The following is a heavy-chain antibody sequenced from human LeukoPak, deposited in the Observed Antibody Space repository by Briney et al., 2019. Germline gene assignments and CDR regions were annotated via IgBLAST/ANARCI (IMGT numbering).Heavy chain of an antibody. Sequence: ASVKVSCKASGYTFTSYGISWVRQAPGQGLEWMGWISAYNGNTNYAQKLQGRVTMTTDTSTSTAYMELRSLRSDDTAVYYCARVRRQGSAAGFLAGTTTFDYWGQGILVTVSS. D-gene: IGHD6-13*01. CDR1: GYTFTSYG. V-gene: IGHV1-18*01. CDR2: ISAYNGNT. CDR3: ARVRRQGSAAGFLAGTTTFDY. J-gene: IGHJ4*02.